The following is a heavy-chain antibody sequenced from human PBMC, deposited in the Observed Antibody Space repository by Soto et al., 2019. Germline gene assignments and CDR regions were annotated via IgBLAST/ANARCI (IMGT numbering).Heavy chain of an antibody. CDR1: GLTFSNYA. V-gene: IGHV3-23*01. Sequence: EVRLLESGGGLVKPGGSLRLSCATSGLTFSNYAMSWVRQAPGGGLEWVSYMSGSSSTTYYADSVRGRFTISRDRSKNTLYLQMSSLRAEDTALYYCAKNQERELPRVIDFWGQGTLVTVSS. CDR3: AKNQERELPRVIDF. D-gene: IGHD1-7*01. J-gene: IGHJ4*02. CDR2: MSGSSSTT.